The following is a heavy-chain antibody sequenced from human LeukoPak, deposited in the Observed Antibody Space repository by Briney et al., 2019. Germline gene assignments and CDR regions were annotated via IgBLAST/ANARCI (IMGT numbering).Heavy chain of an antibody. Sequence: GGSLRLSCAASGFTVSSNYMSWVRQALGKGLEWVSVIYSGGSTYYADSVKGRFTISRDNSKNTLYLQMNSLRAEDTAVYYCARDGVFDYYGMDVWGQGTTVTVSS. CDR3: ARDGVFDYYGMDV. V-gene: IGHV3-53*01. CDR2: IYSGGST. J-gene: IGHJ6*02. D-gene: IGHD3-16*01. CDR1: GFTVSSNY.